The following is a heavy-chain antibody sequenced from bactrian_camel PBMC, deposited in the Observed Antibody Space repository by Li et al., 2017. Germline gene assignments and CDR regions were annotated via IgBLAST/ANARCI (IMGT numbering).Heavy chain of an antibody. J-gene: IGHJ4*01. CDR2: LYTGGDMT. V-gene: IGHV3S54*01. CDR3: VKEYGLDNYGGDY. D-gene: IGHD6*01. CDR1: NYVHSRCG. Sequence: SGGGSVRAGGTLKLSCKASNYVHSRCGMGWYHQAPGKEREVIAALYTGGDMTYYADSVKGRFTISRDNAKNTVYLQMNSLKPEDTAIYYCVKEYGLDNYGGDYWGQGTQVTV.